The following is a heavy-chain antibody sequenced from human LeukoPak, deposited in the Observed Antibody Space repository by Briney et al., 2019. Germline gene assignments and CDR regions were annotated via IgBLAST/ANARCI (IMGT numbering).Heavy chain of an antibody. CDR3: VRGSVNFDY. CDR1: GGSISSYY. Sequence: SETLSLTCTVSGGSISSYYWSWIRQPPGKGLEWIGEINHSGSTSYNPSLKSRVTISVDTSKNQFSLRLTSVTAADTAVYYCVRGSVNFDYWGQGSLVTVSS. V-gene: IGHV4-34*01. CDR2: INHSGST. J-gene: IGHJ4*02.